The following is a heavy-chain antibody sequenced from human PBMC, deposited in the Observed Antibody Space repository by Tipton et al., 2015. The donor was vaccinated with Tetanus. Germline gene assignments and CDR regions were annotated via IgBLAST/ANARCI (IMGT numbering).Heavy chain of an antibody. Sequence: TLSLTCAVSGGSISSGDYSWSWIRQPPGKGLEWIGEISPSGNTNYNPSLKSRVTISADTSRNQFSLTLSSVTAADTAVYYCARGSGWADFWGQGTQVTVSS. D-gene: IGHD6-19*01. CDR2: ISPSGNT. V-gene: IGHV4-30-2*01. J-gene: IGHJ4*02. CDR1: GGSISSGDYS. CDR3: ARGSGWADF.